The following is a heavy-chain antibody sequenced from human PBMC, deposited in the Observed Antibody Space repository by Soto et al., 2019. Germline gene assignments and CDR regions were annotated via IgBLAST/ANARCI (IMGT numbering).Heavy chain of an antibody. D-gene: IGHD1-26*01. V-gene: IGHV3-23*01. CDR1: GVRIRTRA. J-gene: IGHJ4*02. CDR2: IRPGGGST. CDR3: ATRAEGSPWAAGFDY. Sequence: HPGGSLRLSCAASGVRIRTRAMSWVRQAPGKGLEWVASIRPGGGSTYYADSVKGRVAVSRDTSNVPLYLQMDTVTAADTAIYYCATRAEGSPWAAGFDYWGQGTLVTVPS.